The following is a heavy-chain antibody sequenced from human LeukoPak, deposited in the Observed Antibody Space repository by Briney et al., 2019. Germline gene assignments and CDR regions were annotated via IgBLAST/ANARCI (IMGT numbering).Heavy chain of an antibody. D-gene: IGHD3-22*01. CDR2: ISGSGGST. Sequence: GGSLRLSCAASGFTFSSYAMSWVPQAPGKGLQWVSAISGSGGSTYYADSVKGRFTTSRDNSKNTLYLQMNSLRAEDTAVYYCAKREGYDSSGYRSYYFDYWGQGTLVTVSS. V-gene: IGHV3-23*01. CDR3: AKREGYDSSGYRSYYFDY. CDR1: GFTFSSYA. J-gene: IGHJ4*02.